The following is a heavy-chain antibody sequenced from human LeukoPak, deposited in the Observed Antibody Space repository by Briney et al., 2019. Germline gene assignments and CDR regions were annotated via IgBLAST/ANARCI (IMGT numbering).Heavy chain of an antibody. CDR1: GYTFTGYY. CDR2: INPNSGGT. V-gene: IGHV1-2*02. CDR3: ARGLNLKVATHTSEDY. D-gene: IGHD3-22*01. J-gene: IGHJ4*02. Sequence: GASVKVSCKASGYTFTGYYMHWVRQAPGQGLEWMGWINPNSGGTNYAQKFQGRVTMTRDTSISTAYMELSRLRSDDTAVYYCARGLNLKVATHTSEDYWGQGTLVTVSS.